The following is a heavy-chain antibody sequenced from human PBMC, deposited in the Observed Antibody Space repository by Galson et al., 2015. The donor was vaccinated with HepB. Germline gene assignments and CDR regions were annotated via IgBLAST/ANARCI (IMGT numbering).Heavy chain of an antibody. CDR3: ARDPLVGATDEVFDY. CDR1: GYTFTSYY. Sequence: SVKVSCKASGYTFTSYYMHWVRQAPGQGLEWMGIINPSGGSTSYAQKFQGRVTMTRDTSTSTVYMELSSLRSEDTAVYYCARDPLVGATDEVFDYWGQGTLVTVSS. CDR2: INPSGGST. J-gene: IGHJ4*02. D-gene: IGHD1-26*01. V-gene: IGHV1-46*01.